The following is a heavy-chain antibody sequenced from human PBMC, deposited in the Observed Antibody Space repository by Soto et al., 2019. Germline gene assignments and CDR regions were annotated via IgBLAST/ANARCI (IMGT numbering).Heavy chain of an antibody. Sequence: QVQLVQSGAEVKKPGASVKVSCKASGYTFTSYGISWVRQAPGQGLEWMGWISAYNGNTNYAQKLQGRVTMTTDTSTSTAYMELRSLRSDDTAVYYCARDRRGYNHYSSSWYWFDPWGQGTLVTVSS. V-gene: IGHV1-18*01. D-gene: IGHD6-13*01. J-gene: IGHJ5*02. CDR2: ISAYNGNT. CDR1: GYTFTSYG. CDR3: ARDRRGYNHYSSSWYWFDP.